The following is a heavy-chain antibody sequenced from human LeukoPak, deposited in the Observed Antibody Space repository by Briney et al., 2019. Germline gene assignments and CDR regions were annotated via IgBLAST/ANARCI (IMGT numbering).Heavy chain of an antibody. V-gene: IGHV1-69*05. CDR3: AGSYDSSGYYQPDTDAFDI. J-gene: IGHJ3*02. CDR2: IIPIFCSA. Sequence: SVKVSCKASGGTFSSYAISWVRQAPGQGLEWMGGIIPIFCSANYAQKFQGRVTITTDESTSTAYMELSSLRSEGTDEYYFAGSYDSSGYYQPDTDAFDIWGQGIIVTVSS. CDR1: GGTFSSYA. D-gene: IGHD3-22*01.